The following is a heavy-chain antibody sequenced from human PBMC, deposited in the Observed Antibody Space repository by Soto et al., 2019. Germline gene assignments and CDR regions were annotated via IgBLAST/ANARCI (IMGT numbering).Heavy chain of an antibody. Sequence: ASVKVSCKASGGTFSSYAISWVRQAPGQGLEWMGWISAYNGNTNYAQKLQGRVTMTTDTSTSTAYMELRSLRSDDTAVYYCARDRDTWGGISTSCHDYWGQGTLVTVSS. J-gene: IGHJ4*02. CDR3: ARDRDTWGGISTSCHDY. CDR1: GGTFSSYA. V-gene: IGHV1-18*01. CDR2: ISAYNGNT. D-gene: IGHD2-2*01.